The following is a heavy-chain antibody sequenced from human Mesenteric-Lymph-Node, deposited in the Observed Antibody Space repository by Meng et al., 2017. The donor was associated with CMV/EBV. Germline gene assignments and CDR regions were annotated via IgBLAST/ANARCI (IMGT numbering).Heavy chain of an antibody. CDR3: AHRSDILTGYYPPPFDY. CDR1: STSAVG. J-gene: IGHJ4*02. Sequence: STSAVGVGWIRQPPGKALEWLALIYWDDDKRYSPSLKSRLTITKDTSKNQVVLRMTNVDPVDTATYYCAHRSDILTGYYPPPFDYWGQGTLVTV. V-gene: IGHV2-5*02. D-gene: IGHD3-9*01. CDR2: IYWDDDK.